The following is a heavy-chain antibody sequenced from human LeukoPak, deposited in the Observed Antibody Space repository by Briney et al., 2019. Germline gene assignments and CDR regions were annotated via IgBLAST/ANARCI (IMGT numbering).Heavy chain of an antibody. J-gene: IGHJ5*02. CDR2: IIPILGIA. CDR3: ARGHDYGDYGGFDP. V-gene: IGHV1-69*04. D-gene: IGHD4-17*01. CDR1: GGTXSSYA. Sequence: GSSVKVSCKASGGTXSSYAISWVRQAPGQGLEWMGRIIPILGIANYAQKFQGRVTITADKSTSTAYMELSSLRSEDTAVYYCARGHDYGDYGGFDPWGQGTLVTVSS.